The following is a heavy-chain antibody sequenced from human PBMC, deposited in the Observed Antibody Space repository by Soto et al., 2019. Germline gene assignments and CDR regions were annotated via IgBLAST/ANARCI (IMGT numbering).Heavy chain of an antibody. D-gene: IGHD3-22*01. J-gene: IGHJ4*02. Sequence: QLQLQESGSGLVKPSQTLSLTCAVSGGSISSGGYSWSWIRQPPGKGLEWIGYIYHSGSTYYNPSLKSRVTVSVDRSKNQFSLKLSSVTAAERAVYYCARLDLGHGYYYDSSGYYGFDYWGQGTLVTVSS. CDR2: IYHSGST. CDR1: GGSISSGGYS. V-gene: IGHV4-30-2*01. CDR3: ARLDLGHGYYYDSSGYYGFDY.